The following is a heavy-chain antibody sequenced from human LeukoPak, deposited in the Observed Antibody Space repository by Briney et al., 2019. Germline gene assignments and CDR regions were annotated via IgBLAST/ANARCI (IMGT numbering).Heavy chain of an antibody. CDR2: INHSGST. V-gene: IGHV4-34*01. J-gene: IGHJ6*03. Sequence: SETLSLTCAVYGGSFSGYYWSWIRQPPGKGLEWIGEINHSGSTYYNPSLKSRVTISVDTSKNQFSLKLSSVTAADTAVYYCARTTYYDILTGYYPSAYYYYYMDVWGKGTTVTISS. CDR3: ARTTYYDILTGYYPSAYYYYYMDV. D-gene: IGHD3-9*01. CDR1: GGSFSGYY.